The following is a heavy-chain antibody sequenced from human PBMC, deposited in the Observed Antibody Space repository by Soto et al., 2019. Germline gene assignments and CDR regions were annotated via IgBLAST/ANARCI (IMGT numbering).Heavy chain of an antibody. J-gene: IGHJ4*02. Sequence: PGGSLRLSCAASGFTFSSYGMHWVRQAPGKGLEWVAVISYDGSNKYYADSVKGRFTISRDNSKNTLYLQMNSLRAEDTAVYYCAKDRSYHSYGFFDYWGQGTLVTVSS. CDR3: AKDRSYHSYGFFDY. CDR1: GFTFSSYG. V-gene: IGHV3-30*18. CDR2: ISYDGSNK. D-gene: IGHD5-18*01.